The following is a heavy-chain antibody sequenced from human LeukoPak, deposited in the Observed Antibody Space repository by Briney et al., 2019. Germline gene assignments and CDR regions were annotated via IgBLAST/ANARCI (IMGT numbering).Heavy chain of an antibody. CDR1: GGSISSYY. V-gene: IGHV4-59*01. D-gene: IGHD1-26*01. J-gene: IGHJ4*02. CDR3: AASGSYFSYPLDY. Sequence: SETLSLTCTVSGGSISSYYWSWIRQPPGKGLEWIGYVYYSGSTNYNPSLKSPVTISVDTSKNQFSLKLSSVTAADTAVYYCAASGSYFSYPLDYWGQGTLVTVSS. CDR2: VYYSGST.